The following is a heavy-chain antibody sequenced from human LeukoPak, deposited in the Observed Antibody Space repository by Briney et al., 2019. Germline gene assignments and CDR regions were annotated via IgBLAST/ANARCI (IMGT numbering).Heavy chain of an antibody. Sequence: ASVKVSCKASGYTFTSYDISWVRQATGQGLEWMGWMNPNSGNTGYAQKFQGRVTMTRDMSTSTVYMELSSLRSEDTAVYYCAAVLGVDYFDYWGQGTLVTVSS. CDR2: MNPNSGNT. V-gene: IGHV1-8*01. CDR1: GYTFTSYD. J-gene: IGHJ4*02. CDR3: AAVLGVDYFDY. D-gene: IGHD2-8*02.